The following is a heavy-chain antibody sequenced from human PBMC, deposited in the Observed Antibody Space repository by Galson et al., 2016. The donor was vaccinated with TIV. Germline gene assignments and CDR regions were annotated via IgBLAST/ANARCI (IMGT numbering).Heavy chain of an antibody. V-gene: IGHV3-21*01. CDR2: ISNTGSFK. CDR1: GFTFSSLS. CDR3: ARMLFDIVGAPAATPTGYFDP. Sequence: SLRLSCAASGFTFSSLSMHWVRQAPGKGLEWVSSISNTGSFKHYPDSLKGQFTIPRDNAQTSLYLQMDSLRAEDTAVYYCARMLFDIVGAPAATPTGYFDPWGQGTLVTVSS. D-gene: IGHD2-2*01. J-gene: IGHJ5*02.